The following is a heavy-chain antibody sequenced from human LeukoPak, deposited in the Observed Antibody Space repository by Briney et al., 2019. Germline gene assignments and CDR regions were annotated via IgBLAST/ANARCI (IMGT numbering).Heavy chain of an antibody. V-gene: IGHV3-15*01. CDR1: GFTFSHAW. CDR2: IKSKTDGGTT. CDR3: TTDRDSGSYYLLDS. J-gene: IGHJ4*02. D-gene: IGHD1-26*01. Sequence: GGSLRLSCAASGFTFSHAWMSWVRQAPGKGLEWVGRIKSKTDGGTTDYAAPVKGRFTISRDDSKNTLYLQMNSLKTEDTAVYYCTTDRDSGSYYLLDSWGQGTLVTVSS.